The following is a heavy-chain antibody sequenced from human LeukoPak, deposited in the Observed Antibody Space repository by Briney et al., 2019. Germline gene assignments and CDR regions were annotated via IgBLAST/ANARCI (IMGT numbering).Heavy chain of an antibody. Sequence: PGGSLRLSCAASGFTFSSYWMSWVRQAPGKGLEWVANIKQDGSEKYYVDSVKGRFTISRDNAKNSLYLQMNSLRAEDTAVYYCAKGLGVIGAATSVGNWFDPWGQGTLVTVSS. D-gene: IGHD2-15*01. CDR2: IKQDGSEK. V-gene: IGHV3-7*01. CDR1: GFTFSSYW. CDR3: AKGLGVIGAATSVGNWFDP. J-gene: IGHJ5*02.